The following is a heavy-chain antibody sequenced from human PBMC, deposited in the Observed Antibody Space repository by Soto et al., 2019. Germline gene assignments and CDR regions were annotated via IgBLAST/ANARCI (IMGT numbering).Heavy chain of an antibody. CDR3: AKVYSISLVYYNMDV. D-gene: IGHD6-6*01. CDR1: GFTLDDYA. Sequence: EVQLVESGGGWVQPGRSLRLSCAASGFTLDDYAMHFVRQAPEKGMEWVSGISWNTGTIGYADSVKGRFTISGDNAKNSRYLQINSLRAEDTDLYYCAKVYSISLVYYNMDVWGKGPRSPSP. CDR2: ISWNTGTI. J-gene: IGHJ6*03. V-gene: IGHV3-9*01.